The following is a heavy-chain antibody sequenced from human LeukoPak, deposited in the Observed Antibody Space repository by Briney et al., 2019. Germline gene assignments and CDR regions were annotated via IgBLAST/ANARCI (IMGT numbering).Heavy chain of an antibody. V-gene: IGHV3-21*01. CDR1: GFTFSSYT. J-gene: IGHJ4*02. CDR3: AREMATIEAFDY. CDR2: ISSSSSYI. D-gene: IGHD5-24*01. Sequence: GGSLRLSCAASGFTFSSYTMNWLRQAPGKGLEWVSSISSSSSYIYYADSVKGRFTISRDNAKNSLYLQMNSLRAEDTAVYYCAREMATIEAFDYWGQGTLVTVSS.